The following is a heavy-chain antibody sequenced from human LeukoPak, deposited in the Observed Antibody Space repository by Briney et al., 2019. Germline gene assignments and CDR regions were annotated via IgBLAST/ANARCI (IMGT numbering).Heavy chain of an antibody. CDR1: GFTFSTYG. CDR3: AKGAGGQQLMGF. J-gene: IGHJ4*02. D-gene: IGHD6-13*01. CDR2: VRYDGGNT. Sequence: GGSLRLSCAASGFTFSTYGMHWVRQAPGKGLEGVAFVRYDGGNTFYADSVKGRFTISRDNSKNTLYLQMSSLTIEDTAVYYCAKGAGGQQLMGFWGQGTLVTVSS. V-gene: IGHV3-30*02.